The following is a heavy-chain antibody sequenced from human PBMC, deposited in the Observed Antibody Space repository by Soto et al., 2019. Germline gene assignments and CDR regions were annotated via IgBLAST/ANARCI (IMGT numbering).Heavy chain of an antibody. CDR1: GGSISSSSYY. CDR2: IYYSGST. CDR3: ARQLPSSGWYYFDY. Sequence: SETLSLTCTVSGGSISSSSYYWGWIRQPPGKGLEWIGSIYYSGSTYYNPSLKSRVTISVDTSKNQFSLKLSSVTAADTAVYYCARQLPSSGWYYFDYWGQGTLVTVSS. D-gene: IGHD6-19*01. V-gene: IGHV4-39*01. J-gene: IGHJ4*02.